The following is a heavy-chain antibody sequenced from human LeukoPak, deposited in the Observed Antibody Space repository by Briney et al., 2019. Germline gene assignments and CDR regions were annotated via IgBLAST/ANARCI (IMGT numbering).Heavy chain of an antibody. Sequence: GASVKVSCKTSGYSFSGYGVTWVRQAPGQGLEWLGVIYTYDGDTFCTQRFKDRVTITTDTSTSTAYLELRSLRSDDTAIYYCARRSFYFDNSGKRDYFDYWGQGTLVTVSS. J-gene: IGHJ4*02. CDR2: IYTYDGDT. CDR3: ARRSFYFDNSGKRDYFDY. D-gene: IGHD3-16*02. V-gene: IGHV1-18*01. CDR1: GYSFSGYG.